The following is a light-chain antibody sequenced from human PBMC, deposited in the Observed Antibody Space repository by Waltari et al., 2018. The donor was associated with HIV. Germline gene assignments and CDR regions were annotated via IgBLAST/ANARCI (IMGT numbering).Light chain of an antibody. Sequence: QSVLTQPPSASGTAGQRITISCSGSNSNIGSNLVNWYRHLPGTAPKLLIYSSNQRPSGVPDRFSGSKSGTSASLAISGLRSEDEADYYCATWDDSLNGVIFGGGTKVTVL. CDR1: NSNIGSNL. CDR2: SSN. CDR3: ATWDDSLNGVI. J-gene: IGLJ2*01. V-gene: IGLV1-44*01.